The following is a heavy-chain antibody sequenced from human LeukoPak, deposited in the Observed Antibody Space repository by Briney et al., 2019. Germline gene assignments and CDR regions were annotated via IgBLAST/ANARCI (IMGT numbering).Heavy chain of an antibody. CDR1: GFSFSTYG. CDR2: IRYDGSDK. V-gene: IGHV3-30*02. CDR3: AKDGAFDY. Sequence: GGSLRLSCAASGFSFSTYGMHWVRQAPGKGLEWVAFIRYDGSDKYYVDSVRGRFTISRDNSKNTLYLQMNSLRAEDTAVYYCAKDGAFDYWGQGTLVTVS. J-gene: IGHJ4*02.